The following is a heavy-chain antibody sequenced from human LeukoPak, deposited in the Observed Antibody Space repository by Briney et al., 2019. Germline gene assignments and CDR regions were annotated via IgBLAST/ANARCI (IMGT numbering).Heavy chain of an antibody. J-gene: IGHJ4*02. CDR2: ISSDSNHK. CDR3: AKDRFGGVPDYLDD. Sequence: GGSLRLSCAASGFTFSDFAMHWVRQTPGKGLEWVAVISSDSNHKYYTYSVKGRFTISRDNSKNTLYLEMNSLRAEDTAVYFCAKDRFGGVPDYLDDGGKGTLLPVSS. D-gene: IGHD3-16*01. CDR1: GFTFSDFA. V-gene: IGHV3-30*04.